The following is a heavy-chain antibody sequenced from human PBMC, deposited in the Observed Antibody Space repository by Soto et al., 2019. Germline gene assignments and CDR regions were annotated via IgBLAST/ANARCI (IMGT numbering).Heavy chain of an antibody. J-gene: IGHJ6*02. D-gene: IGHD3-9*01. CDR2: IYYSGST. V-gene: IGHV4-31*03. CDR3: ARDSLTGYYRGLLDYGMDV. CDR1: GGSISSGGYY. Sequence: LSLTFTVSGGSISSGGYYWSWIRQHPGKGLEWIGYIYYSGSTYYNPSLKSRVTISVDTSKNQFSLKLSSVTAADTAVYYCARDSLTGYYRGLLDYGMDVWGQGTTVTVSS.